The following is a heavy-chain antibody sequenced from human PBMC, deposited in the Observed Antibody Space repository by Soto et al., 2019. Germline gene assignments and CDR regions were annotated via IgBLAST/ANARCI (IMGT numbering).Heavy chain of an antibody. Sequence: VASVKVSCKASGYTFTSYAMHWVRQAPGQRLEWMGWINAGNGNTKYSQKFQGRVTITRDTSASTAYMELSSLRSEDTAVYYCARPGGSLVPAAIGRGPTGSPIGSWFDPWGQGTLVTVSS. CDR3: ARPGGSLVPAAIGRGPTGSPIGSWFDP. CDR2: INAGNGNT. J-gene: IGHJ5*02. D-gene: IGHD2-2*02. V-gene: IGHV1-3*01. CDR1: GYTFTSYA.